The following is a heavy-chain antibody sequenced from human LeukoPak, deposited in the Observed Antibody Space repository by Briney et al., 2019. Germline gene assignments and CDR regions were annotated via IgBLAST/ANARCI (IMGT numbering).Heavy chain of an antibody. CDR1: GFTVSSNY. J-gene: IGHJ6*03. Sequence: TGGSLRLSCAASGFTVSSNYMSWVRQAPGKGLEWVSVIYSGGSTYYADSVKGRFTISRDNSKNTLYLQMNSLRAEDTAVYYCARVRRDTAMVNYMDVWGKGTTVTISS. CDR2: IYSGGST. D-gene: IGHD5-18*01. V-gene: IGHV3-66*01. CDR3: ARVRRDTAMVNYMDV.